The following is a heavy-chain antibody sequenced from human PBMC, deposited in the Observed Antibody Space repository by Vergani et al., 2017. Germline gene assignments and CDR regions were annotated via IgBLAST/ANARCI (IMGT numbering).Heavy chain of an antibody. CDR2: IIPIRGIA. CDR3: ARDPTTVTTGYY. CDR1: GGTFSSYT. J-gene: IGHJ4*02. V-gene: IGHV1-69*08. Sequence: QVQLVQSGAEVKKPGSSVKVSCKASGGTFSSYTISWVRQAPGQGLEWMGRIIPIRGIANYAQKFQGRVTITADKSTSTAYMELSSLRSEDTAVYYCARDPTTVTTGYYWGQGTLVTVSS. D-gene: IGHD4-11*01.